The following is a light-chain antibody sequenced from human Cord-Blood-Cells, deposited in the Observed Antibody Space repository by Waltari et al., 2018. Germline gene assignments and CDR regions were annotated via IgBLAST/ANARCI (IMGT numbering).Light chain of an antibody. CDR3: QQYNNWPRT. J-gene: IGKJ1*01. Sequence: EIVMTQSPATLSVSPGERATLSCSASQSVSSNLAWYQQKPGQAPRLLIYGASTRDTGIPARFSGRGSGTKFTITISSLQSEDFAVYYCQQYNNWPRTFGQGTKVEIK. V-gene: IGKV3-15*01. CDR2: GAS. CDR1: QSVSSN.